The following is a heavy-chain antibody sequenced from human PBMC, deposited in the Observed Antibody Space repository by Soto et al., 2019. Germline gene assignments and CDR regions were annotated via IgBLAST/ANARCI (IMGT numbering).Heavy chain of an antibody. CDR1: GFTFSSYA. D-gene: IGHD2-2*01. CDR3: GRCSSTSCHLGSDY. CDR2: ISYDGSNK. Sequence: VQLVESGGGVVQPGRSLRLSCAASGFTFSSYAMNWVRQAPGKGLEWVALISYDGSNKYYADSVKGRFTISRDSSKNTLYLQMDSLRAADTAVYYCGRCSSTSCHLGSDYWGQGTLVTVSS. V-gene: IGHV3-30-3*01. J-gene: IGHJ4*02.